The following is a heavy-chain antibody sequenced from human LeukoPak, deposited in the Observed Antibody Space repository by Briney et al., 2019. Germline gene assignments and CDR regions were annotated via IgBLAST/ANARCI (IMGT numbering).Heavy chain of an antibody. CDR2: ISIGTSFI. J-gene: IGHJ6*03. V-gene: IGHV3-21*01. D-gene: IGHD6-13*01. CDR1: GFTFSSYN. Sequence: KSGGSLRLSCAASGFTFSSYNMNWVRQAPGKGLEWVAYISIGTSFIYYADSVKGRFTISRDNAKNSLYLQMNSLRAEDTAVYYCARDSISSSWYSYYYMDVWGKGTTVTVSS. CDR3: ARDSISSSWYSYYYMDV.